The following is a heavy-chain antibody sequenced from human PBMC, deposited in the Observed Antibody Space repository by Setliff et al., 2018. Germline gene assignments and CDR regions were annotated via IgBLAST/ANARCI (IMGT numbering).Heavy chain of an antibody. Sequence: PGGSLRLSCAASGFSLNSFRMTWIRQPPGKGLEWVSSISSTGDDIYYADPVKGRFTISRDNAENSLYLEMNSLRVEDTAVYYCARDLGAIFRYGLDVWGQGTTVTVSS. J-gene: IGHJ6*02. CDR2: ISSTGDDI. D-gene: IGHD3-16*01. CDR1: GFSLNSFR. CDR3: ARDLGAIFRYGLDV. V-gene: IGHV3-21*01.